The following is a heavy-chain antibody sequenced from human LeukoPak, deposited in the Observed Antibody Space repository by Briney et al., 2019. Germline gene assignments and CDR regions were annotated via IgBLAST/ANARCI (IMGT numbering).Heavy chain of an antibody. D-gene: IGHD3-3*01. J-gene: IGHJ6*03. CDR2: INPNSGGT. CDR3: ARDRHNFLGGDYYMDV. Sequence: GASVKVSCKASGYTFTSYGISWVRQAPGQGLEWMGWINPNSGGTNYAQKFQGRVTMTRDTSINTAYMELSRLRSDDTAVYYCARDRHNFLGGDYYMDVWGKGTTVTVSS. V-gene: IGHV1-2*02. CDR1: GYTFTSYG.